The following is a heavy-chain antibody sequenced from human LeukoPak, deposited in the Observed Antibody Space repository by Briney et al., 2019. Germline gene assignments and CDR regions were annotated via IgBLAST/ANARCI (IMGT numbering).Heavy chain of an antibody. CDR3: ARENSGSYYQFDC. J-gene: IGHJ4*02. Sequence: GGSLRLSCAASGYIFSNFGISWVRQAPGKGLEWVSTITSSGGDAFYAASVKGRFTISRDNAKNSLYLQMNSLRPEDTAVYYCARENSGSYYQFDCWGQGTLVTVSS. D-gene: IGHD1-26*01. CDR2: ITSSGGDA. V-gene: IGHV3-21*01. CDR1: GYIFSNFG.